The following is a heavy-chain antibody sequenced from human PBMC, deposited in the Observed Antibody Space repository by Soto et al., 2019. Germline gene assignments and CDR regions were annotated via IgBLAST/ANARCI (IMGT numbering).Heavy chain of an antibody. J-gene: IGHJ1*01. Sequence: SCAASEFIFSKSSMMWVRQAPGAGLEWVSGINGSGGRTFYADSVKGRFTISRDNLKNTLFMQMNSLKAEDTAIYYCVKWGDDSKYFHHWGQGTLVTVSS. CDR3: VKWGDDSKYFHH. V-gene: IGHV3-23*01. CDR2: INGSGGRT. D-gene: IGHD2-21*02. CDR1: EFIFSKSS.